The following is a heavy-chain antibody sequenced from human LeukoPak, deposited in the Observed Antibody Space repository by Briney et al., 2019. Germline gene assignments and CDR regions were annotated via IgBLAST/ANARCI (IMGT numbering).Heavy chain of an antibody. J-gene: IGHJ4*02. V-gene: IGHV4-4*07. CDR3: ATEELAGTTSLDY. CDR2: IYTSGST. CDR1: GGSIISYY. D-gene: IGHD2-2*01. Sequence: TPSETLSLTCSVSGGSIISYYWSWIRQPAGKGLEWIGRIYTSGSTNYNPSLKSRVTISVDTSKNQFSLKLSSVTAADTAVFYCATEELAGTTSLDYWGQGTLVTVSS.